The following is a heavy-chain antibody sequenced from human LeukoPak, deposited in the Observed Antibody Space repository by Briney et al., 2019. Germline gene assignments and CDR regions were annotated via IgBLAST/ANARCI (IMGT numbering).Heavy chain of an antibody. Sequence: GGSLRLSCAASGFTFSSHAMNWVRQAPGKGLEWVSSISGGGESTYYADSVKGRFSVSRDNSKNTLYLQINSLRGEDTAVYYCAKGKYSSGGVPDYWGQGTLVTVSS. J-gene: IGHJ4*02. CDR2: ISGGGEST. D-gene: IGHD6-19*01. CDR3: AKGKYSSGGVPDY. V-gene: IGHV3-23*01. CDR1: GFTFSSHA.